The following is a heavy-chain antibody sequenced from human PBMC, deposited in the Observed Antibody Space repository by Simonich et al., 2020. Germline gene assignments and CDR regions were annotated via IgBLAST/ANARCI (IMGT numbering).Heavy chain of an antibody. V-gene: IGHV3-9*01. D-gene: IGHD2-8*01. J-gene: IGHJ4*02. CDR3: AKDGGYCTNGVCYYFDY. CDR1: GFTFDDYA. CDR2: IIWNSGSI. Sequence: EVQLVESGGGLVQPGRSLRLSCAASGFTFDDYAMHWVRQAPGEGLGWVSGIIWNSGSIGYADSVKGRFTISRDNAKNSLYLQMNSLRAEDTALYYCAKDGGYCTNGVCYYFDYWGQGTLVTVSS.